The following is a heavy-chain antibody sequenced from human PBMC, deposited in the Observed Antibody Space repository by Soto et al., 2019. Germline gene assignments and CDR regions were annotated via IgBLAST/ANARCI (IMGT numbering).Heavy chain of an antibody. V-gene: IGHV1-2*02. D-gene: IGHD6-13*01. CDR2: INPNSGGT. CDR3: ARAVNGGSSWGWFDP. CDR1: GYTFTGYY. Sequence: ASVKVSCKASGYTFTGYYMHWVRQAPGQGLEWMGWINPNSGGTNYAQKFQGRVTMTRDTSISTAYMELSRLRSDDTAVYYCARAVNGGSSWGWFDPWGQGTLVTVPQ. J-gene: IGHJ5*02.